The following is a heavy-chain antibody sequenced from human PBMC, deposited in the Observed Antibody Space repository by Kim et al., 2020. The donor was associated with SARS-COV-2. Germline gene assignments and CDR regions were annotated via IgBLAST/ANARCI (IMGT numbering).Heavy chain of an antibody. D-gene: IGHD6-19*01. CDR2: IYYSGST. Sequence: SETLSLTCTVSGGSISSSSYYWGWIRQPPGKGLEWIGSIYYSGSTYYNPSLKSRVTISVDTSKNQFSLKLSSVTAADTAVYYCARRGSSGWYLMPFDYWG. CDR1: GGSISSSSYY. V-gene: IGHV4-39*01. CDR3: ARRGSSGWYLMPFDY. J-gene: IGHJ4*01.